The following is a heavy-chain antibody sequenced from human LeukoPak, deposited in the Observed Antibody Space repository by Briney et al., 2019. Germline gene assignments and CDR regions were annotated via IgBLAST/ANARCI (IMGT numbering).Heavy chain of an antibody. CDR3: AKDPILTGYYSTFDY. V-gene: IGHV3-23*01. J-gene: IGHJ4*02. D-gene: IGHD3-9*01. Sequence: GGSLRLSCAASGFTFSSYAMSWVRQAPGKGLEWVSAISGSGGNTYYADSVKGRFTISRDNSENTLYLQMNSLRAEDTAVYYCAKDPILTGYYSTFDYWGQGTLVIVSS. CDR1: GFTFSSYA. CDR2: ISGSGGNT.